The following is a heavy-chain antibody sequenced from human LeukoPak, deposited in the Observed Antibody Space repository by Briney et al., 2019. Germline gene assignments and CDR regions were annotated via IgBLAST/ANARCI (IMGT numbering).Heavy chain of an antibody. D-gene: IGHD6-13*01. CDR2: ISGSGGST. V-gene: IGHV3-23*01. CDR1: GFTFSSYA. CDR3: AKLYSSSWYYFDY. Sequence: GGSLRLSCAASGFTFSSYAMSWVRQAPGKGLEWVSAISGSGGSTYYAGSVEGRFTISRDNSKNTLYLQMNSLRTEDTAVYYCAKLYSSSWYYFDYWGQGTLVTVSS. J-gene: IGHJ4*02.